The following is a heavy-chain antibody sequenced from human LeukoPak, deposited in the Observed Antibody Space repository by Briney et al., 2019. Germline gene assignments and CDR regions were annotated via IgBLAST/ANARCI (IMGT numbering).Heavy chain of an antibody. CDR2: IRSKANSYAT. Sequence: GGSLRLSCAASGFTFSGSAMHWVRQASGKGLEWVGRIRSKANSYATAYAASVKGRFTISRDDSKNTAYLQMNSLKTEDTAVYYCTRHYDILAGYYGGAFDIWGQGTMVTVSS. J-gene: IGHJ3*02. CDR3: TRHYDILAGYYGGAFDI. D-gene: IGHD3-9*01. V-gene: IGHV3-73*01. CDR1: GFTFSGSA.